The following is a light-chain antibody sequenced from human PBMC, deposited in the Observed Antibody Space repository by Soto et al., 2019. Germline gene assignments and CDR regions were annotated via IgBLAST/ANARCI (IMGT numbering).Light chain of an antibody. J-gene: IGLJ1*01. CDR2: RNN. V-gene: IGLV1-44*01. Sequence: SVVTQPPSTSGTPGQRVTISCSGSSSNIGSNTVNWYQQLPGTAPKLLIYRNNQRPSGVPDRFSGSKSGTSASLAISGLQSEDEADYYCAAWDGSLKGYVFATGTKVTVL. CDR1: SSNIGSNT. CDR3: AAWDGSLKGYV.